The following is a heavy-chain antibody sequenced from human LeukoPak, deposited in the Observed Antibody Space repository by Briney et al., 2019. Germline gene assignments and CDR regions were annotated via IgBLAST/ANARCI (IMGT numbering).Heavy chain of an antibody. CDR3: ARDYLDSHYYDSSGYDY. D-gene: IGHD3-22*01. CDR2: ISSSGSTI. Sequence: GGSLRLSRAASGFAFSSYSANWVRQAPGKGLEWVSYISSSGSTIYYADSVKGRFTISRDNAKNSLYLQMNSLRAEDTAVYYCARDYLDSHYYDSSGYDYWGQGTLVTVSS. V-gene: IGHV3-48*04. CDR1: GFAFSSYS. J-gene: IGHJ4*02.